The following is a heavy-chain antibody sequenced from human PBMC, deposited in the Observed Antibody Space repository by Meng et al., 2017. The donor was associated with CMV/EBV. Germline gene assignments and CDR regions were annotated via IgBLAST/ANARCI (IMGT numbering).Heavy chain of an antibody. V-gene: IGHV1-69*05. CDR2: IIPIFGTA. J-gene: IGHJ6*02. CDR1: GGTFSSYA. D-gene: IGHD3-22*01. CDR3: ARGARITMIVGGSYYYYYGMDV. Sequence: SVQVSCKASGGTFSSYAISWVRQAPGQGLEWMGGIIPIFGTANYAQKFQGRVAITTDESTTTAHMELSSLRSEDTAVFYCARGARITMIVGGSYYYYYGMDVWGQGTTVTVSS.